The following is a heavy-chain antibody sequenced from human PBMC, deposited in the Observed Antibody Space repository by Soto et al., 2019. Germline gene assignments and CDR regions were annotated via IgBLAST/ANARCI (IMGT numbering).Heavy chain of an antibody. CDR2: IYYSGST. V-gene: IGHV4-59*01. CDR1: GGSISSYY. CDR3: ARRRYSSSWSTWYFDL. J-gene: IGHJ2*01. Sequence: QVQLQESGPGLVKPSETLSLTCTVSGGSISSYYWSWIRQPPGKGLEWIGYIYYSGSTNYNPSLKSRVTISVDTSKNQFSLKLSSVTAADTAVYYCARRRYSSSWSTWYFDLWGRGTLVTVSS. D-gene: IGHD6-13*01.